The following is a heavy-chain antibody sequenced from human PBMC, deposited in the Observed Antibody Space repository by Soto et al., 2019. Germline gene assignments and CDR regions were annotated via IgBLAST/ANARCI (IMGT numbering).Heavy chain of an antibody. D-gene: IGHD3-10*01. J-gene: IGHJ5*02. CDR2: FYHAGRN. CDR1: GYSISSNYY. CDR3: ASSLGSGNYYNIPAS. Sequence: SETLSLTCAVSGYSISSNYYWGWIRQPSGKGLEWLGSFYHAGRNFYNPSHESRVTISVDTSKNHVSLNLSSVTAADTAVYYCASSLGSGNYYNIPASWGQGTLVTVSS. V-gene: IGHV4-38-2*01.